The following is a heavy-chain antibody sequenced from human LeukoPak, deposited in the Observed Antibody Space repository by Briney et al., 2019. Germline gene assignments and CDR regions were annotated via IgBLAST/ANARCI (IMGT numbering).Heavy chain of an antibody. V-gene: IGHV3-66*01. CDR1: GFTVSSNY. CDR3: ARDVAGTPDGFDI. J-gene: IGHJ3*02. D-gene: IGHD3-10*01. CDR2: IYSGGST. Sequence: GGSLRLSCAASGFTVSSNYMTWVRQAPGKGLEWVSLIYSGGSTYYADSVKGRFTVSRDNSKNTLYLQMNSLRAEDTAVYYCARDVAGTPDGFDIWGQGTMVTVSS.